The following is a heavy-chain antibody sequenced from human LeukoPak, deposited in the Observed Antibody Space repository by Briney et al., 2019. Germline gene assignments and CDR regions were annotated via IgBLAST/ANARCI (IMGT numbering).Heavy chain of an antibody. CDR3: ARLWALGGDYYYGMDV. D-gene: IGHD3-10*01. CDR1: GYSFTSYW. J-gene: IGHJ6*04. CDR2: IDPSDFYT. V-gene: IGHV5-10-1*01. Sequence: GESLKISCKGSGYSFTSYWISWVRQMPGKGLEWMGRIDPSDFYTNYSPSFQGHVTISADKSISTAYLQWSSLKASDTAMYYCARLWALGGDYYYGMDVWGKGTTVTVSS.